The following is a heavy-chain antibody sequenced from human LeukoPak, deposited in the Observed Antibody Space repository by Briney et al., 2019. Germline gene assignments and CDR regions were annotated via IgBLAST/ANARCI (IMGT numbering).Heavy chain of an antibody. CDR3: TRDFSAKKASITDI. CDR2: VGPHNGKT. D-gene: IGHD4/OR15-4a*01. J-gene: IGHJ4*02. V-gene: IGHV1-18*01. Sequence: ASVKVSFKPSGYIYLDYGISWLRQAPGQGLEWMGWVGPHNGKTKYSQKFQGRVTMTTDTLTNNDFLDLTNLRHDETATYYCTRDFSAKKASITDIWGQGTMVVVSS. CDR1: GYIYLDYG.